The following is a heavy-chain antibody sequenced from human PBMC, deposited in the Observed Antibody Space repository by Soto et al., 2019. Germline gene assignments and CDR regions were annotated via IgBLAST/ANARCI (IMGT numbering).Heavy chain of an antibody. CDR3: AKSDVLWVAMENSYYYFVDV. J-gene: IGHJ6*03. Sequence: QEQLEESGGGVVQPGRSLRLSCAASAFAFSSFGMHWVRQAPGKGLEWVAPITYDGSSEYYTDSVKGRFTISRDESKSTMFLQMGSLRAEDTAVYYCAKSDVLWVAMENSYYYFVDVWGKGTTVTVSS. V-gene: IGHV3-30*18. D-gene: IGHD2-2*01. CDR1: AFAFSSFG. CDR2: ITYDGSSE.